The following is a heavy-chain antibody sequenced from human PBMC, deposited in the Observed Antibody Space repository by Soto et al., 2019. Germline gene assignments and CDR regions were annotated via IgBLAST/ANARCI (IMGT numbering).Heavy chain of an antibody. D-gene: IGHD3-9*01. J-gene: IGHJ4*02. CDR2: IYRCPRT. Sequence: GGSLRLSCAASEFTVILNYIKWVRPAPGKGLEWVSIIYRCPRTYYADSVKGRFSISRDNTKNTLYLEMNSLRAEDTAVYYCAKNSGFFDVLTYFDYWGQGTLVTVSS. V-gene: IGHV3-53*01. CDR1: EFTVILNY. CDR3: AKNSGFFDVLTYFDY.